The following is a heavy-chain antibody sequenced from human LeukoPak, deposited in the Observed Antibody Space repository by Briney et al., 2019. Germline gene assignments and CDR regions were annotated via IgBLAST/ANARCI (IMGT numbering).Heavy chain of an antibody. CDR3: ARVKAGYYYYMDV. J-gene: IGHJ6*03. CDR2: ISGSGGST. CDR1: GFTFTSYT. D-gene: IGHD3-10*01. V-gene: IGHV3-23*01. Sequence: GGSLRLSCAASGFTFTSYTMSWVRQTPGKGLEWVSGISGSGGSTYYADSVKGRFTISRDNSKNTLYLQMNSLRAEDAAMYYCARVKAGYYYYMDVWGKGTTVTVSS.